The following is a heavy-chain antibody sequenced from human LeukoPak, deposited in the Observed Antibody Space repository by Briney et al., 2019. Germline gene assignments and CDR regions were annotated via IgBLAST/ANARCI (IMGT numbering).Heavy chain of an antibody. V-gene: IGHV3-74*01. CDR2: VSGDGETT. CDR3: TRDLSPAHF. Sequence: GGSLRLSCATSGFTFSAYWMHWVRQAPGKGLVWVSRVSGDGETTVYADSVKGRFTISRDNAGNTLYLQMSSLRVDDTAVYYCTRDLSPAHFWGQGTLVTVSS. CDR1: GFTFSAYW. D-gene: IGHD2/OR15-2a*01. J-gene: IGHJ4*02.